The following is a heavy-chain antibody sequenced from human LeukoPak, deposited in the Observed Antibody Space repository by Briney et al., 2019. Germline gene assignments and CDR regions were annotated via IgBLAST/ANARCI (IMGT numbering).Heavy chain of an antibody. D-gene: IGHD3-16*01. CDR1: GFTFSNAW. J-gene: IGHJ6*02. Sequence: GGSLRLSCATSGFTFSNAWMNWARQAPGKGLEWVASINHNGNVNYYVDSVKGRFTISRDNAKNSLYLQMSNLRAEDTAVYFCARGGGLDVWGQGATVTVSS. CDR3: ARGGGLDV. CDR2: INHNGNVN. V-gene: IGHV3-7*03.